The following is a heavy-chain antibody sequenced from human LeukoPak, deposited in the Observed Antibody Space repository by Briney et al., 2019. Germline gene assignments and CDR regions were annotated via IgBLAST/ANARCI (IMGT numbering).Heavy chain of an antibody. V-gene: IGHV4-38-2*02. CDR1: GYSITSGYF. Sequence: SETLSLTCTVSGYSITSGYFWGWIRQPPGKGLGWIGSNYHSENTYYNPSLKSRVTISIYTSKNQISLKLTSVTAADTAVYYCARKDFSLEAHYYYMDVWGKGTTVTVSS. CDR2: NYHSENT. D-gene: IGHD1-1*01. CDR3: ARKDFSLEAHYYYMDV. J-gene: IGHJ6*03.